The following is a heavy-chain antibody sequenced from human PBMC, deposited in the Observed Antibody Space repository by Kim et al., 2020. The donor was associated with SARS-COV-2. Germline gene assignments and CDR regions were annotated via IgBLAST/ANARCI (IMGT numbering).Heavy chain of an antibody. Sequence: LKSRVTMSVDTSKNQFSLKLSSVTAADTAVYYCARAYIAVAGGYYYGMDVWGQGTTVTVSS. V-gene: IGHV4-4*06. D-gene: IGHD6-19*01. CDR3: ARAYIAVAGGYYYGMDV. J-gene: IGHJ6*02.